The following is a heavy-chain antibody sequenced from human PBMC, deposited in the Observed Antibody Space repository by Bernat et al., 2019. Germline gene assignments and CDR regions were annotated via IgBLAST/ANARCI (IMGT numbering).Heavy chain of an antibody. Sequence: EVQLLDSGGGLVQPGGSLRLSCVASGLTFNRHAMTWVRQAPGKGLEWVSTIGASGGVTYYADSVKGRFTISRDNSKNTVSLQMNSLRAEDTAIYYCAKGRTGVSESGGYVFDCWGQGTLVTVSS. CDR3: AKGRTGVSESGGYVFDC. J-gene: IGHJ4*02. V-gene: IGHV3-23*01. D-gene: IGHD5-12*01. CDR2: IGASGGVT. CDR1: GLTFNRHA.